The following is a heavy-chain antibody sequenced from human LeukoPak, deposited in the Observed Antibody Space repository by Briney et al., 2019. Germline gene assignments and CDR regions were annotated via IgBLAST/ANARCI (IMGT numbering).Heavy chain of an antibody. J-gene: IGHJ4*02. CDR1: GGTLSDHV. CDR3: ATYDVLTGFEY. CDR2: IIPLKGTS. D-gene: IGHD3-9*01. Sequence: SVKVSCKASGGTLSDHVISWVRQAPGHGLEWMGGIIPLKGTSKLTQKLQDRATISADESTNTVYMEVRSLRSEDTALYYCATYDVLTGFEYWGQGTLVVVSS. V-gene: IGHV1-69*01.